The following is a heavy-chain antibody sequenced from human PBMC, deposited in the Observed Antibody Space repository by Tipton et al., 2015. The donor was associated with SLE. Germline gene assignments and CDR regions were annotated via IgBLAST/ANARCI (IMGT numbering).Heavy chain of an antibody. J-gene: IGHJ4*02. Sequence: TLSLTCTVSGGSISSHYWSWIRQPPGKGLEWIGYIYYSGRTNYNPSLKSRVTISVNTSKNQFSLKLSSVTAADTAVYYCARGYGSGSFDYWGQGTLVTVSS. D-gene: IGHD3-10*01. CDR2: IYYSGRT. V-gene: IGHV4-59*11. CDR3: ARGYGSGSFDY. CDR1: GGSISSHY.